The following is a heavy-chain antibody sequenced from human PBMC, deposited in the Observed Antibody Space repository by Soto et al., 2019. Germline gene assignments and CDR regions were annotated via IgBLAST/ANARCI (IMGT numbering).Heavy chain of an antibody. CDR2: IIPIFGTA. Sequence: SVKVSCKASGGTFSSYAISWVRQAPGQGLEWMGGIIPIFGTANYAQKFQGRVTITADESTSTAYMELSSLRSEDTAVYYCARDDLWSGHSDYWGQGTLVTVSS. D-gene: IGHD3-3*01. V-gene: IGHV1-69*13. CDR1: GGTFSSYA. J-gene: IGHJ4*02. CDR3: ARDDLWSGHSDY.